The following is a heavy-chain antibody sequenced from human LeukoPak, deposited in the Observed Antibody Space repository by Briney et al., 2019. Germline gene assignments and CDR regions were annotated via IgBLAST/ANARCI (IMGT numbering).Heavy chain of an antibody. J-gene: IGHJ6*02. V-gene: IGHV3-23*01. Sequence: GGSLRLSCVASGFTFSSHDMSWVRQAPGKGLEWVSDISGSGGHTYYADSVKGRLTISRDNSKNTVYMQMNSQRPEDTAVYYCARARISSSGGGMDVWGQGTTVTVSS. CDR1: GFTFSSHD. D-gene: IGHD6-13*01. CDR3: ARARISSSGGGMDV. CDR2: ISGSGGHT.